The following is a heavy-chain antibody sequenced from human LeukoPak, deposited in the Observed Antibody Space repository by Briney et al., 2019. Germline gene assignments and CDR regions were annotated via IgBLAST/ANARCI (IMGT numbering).Heavy chain of an antibody. CDR3: ARGPGSGYDLAGIFDY. CDR1: GGSFSGYY. CDR2: INHSGST. V-gene: IGHV4-34*01. D-gene: IGHD5-12*01. Sequence: SETLSPTCAVYGGSFSGYYWSWIRQPPGKGLEWIGEINHSGSTNYNPSLKSRVTISVDTSKNQFSLKLSSATTADTAVYYCARGPGSGYDLAGIFDYWGQGTLVTVSS. J-gene: IGHJ4*02.